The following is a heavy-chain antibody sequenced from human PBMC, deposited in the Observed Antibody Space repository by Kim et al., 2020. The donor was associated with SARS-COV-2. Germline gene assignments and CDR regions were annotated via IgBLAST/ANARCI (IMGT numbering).Heavy chain of an antibody. CDR1: GFTFNNYW. Sequence: GGSLRLSCAASGFTFNNYWMHWARQAPGKGLVWVARINSDGRSTNYADFVEVRFTISRDNSKNTVFLQMSSLRADDTAVYFCVPQAYRLLESWGQGTLVT. D-gene: IGHD1-26*01. CDR2: INSDGRST. J-gene: IGHJ4*02. V-gene: IGHV3-74*01. CDR3: VPQAYRLLES.